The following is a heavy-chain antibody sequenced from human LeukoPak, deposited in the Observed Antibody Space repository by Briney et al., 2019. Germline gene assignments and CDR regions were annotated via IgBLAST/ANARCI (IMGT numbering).Heavy chain of an antibody. D-gene: IGHD3-3*01. CDR2: IIPIFGTA. CDR3: ARSRRITIFGVVIPRGWFDP. J-gene: IGHJ5*02. V-gene: IGHV1-69*01. Sequence: SVKVSCKASGGTFSSYAISWVRQAPGQGLEWMGGIIPIFGTANYAQKFQGRVTITAGESTSTAYMELSSLRSEDTAVYYCARSRRITIFGVVIPRGWFDPWGQGTLVTVSS. CDR1: GGTFSSYA.